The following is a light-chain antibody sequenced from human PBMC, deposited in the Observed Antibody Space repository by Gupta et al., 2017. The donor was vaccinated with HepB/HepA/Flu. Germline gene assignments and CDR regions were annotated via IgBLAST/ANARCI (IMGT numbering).Light chain of an antibody. CDR1: QSLVHRDGNTY. CDR2: RVS. J-gene: IGKJ1*01. CDR3: MQAIHWPWT. V-gene: IGKV2-30*02. Sequence: DVVMTQSPVSLPVTLGQPASISCRSSQSLVHRDGNTYLNWFQQRPGQSRRRLIYRVSNRDSGVPDRFSGSGSGTDFTLRISRVDAEDVGVYYCMQAIHWPWTFGQGTKVEI.